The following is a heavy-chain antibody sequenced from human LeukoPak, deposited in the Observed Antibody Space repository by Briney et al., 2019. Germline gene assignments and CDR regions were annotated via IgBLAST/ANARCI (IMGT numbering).Heavy chain of an antibody. J-gene: IGHJ3*02. D-gene: IGHD2-2*01. CDR2: MYTSGGT. CDR1: GGSGFSGSYY. Sequence: SQTLSLTCTVSGGSGFSGSYYWTWIRQPPGRGLQWIGRMYTSGGTNYNPSLRSRVTISGDTSKNQFSLKLKSVTASDTALYYCVRGRWVPEYCSRTSCPNDAFDIWGQGTMVTVSS. CDR3: VRGRWVPEYCSRTSCPNDAFDI. V-gene: IGHV4-61*02.